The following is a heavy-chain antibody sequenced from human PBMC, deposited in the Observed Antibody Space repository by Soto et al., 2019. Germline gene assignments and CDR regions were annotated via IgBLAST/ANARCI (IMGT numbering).Heavy chain of an antibody. CDR3: ASSGDNYISLDY. V-gene: IGHV3-11*03. J-gene: IGHJ4*02. CDR2: SSNSCTFT. Sequence: SLELSCTDAGFSRRDHHECRVRQAPAKAVEWVAYSSNSCTFTKYADSVKGRFSISRDNAKNSLYLEINSLRGEDMAIYYCASSGDNYISLDYSRQRTQV. CDR1: GFSRRDHH. D-gene: IGHD1-1*01.